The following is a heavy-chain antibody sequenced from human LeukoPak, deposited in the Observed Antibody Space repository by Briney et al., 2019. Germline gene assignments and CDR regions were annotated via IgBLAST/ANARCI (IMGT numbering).Heavy chain of an antibody. D-gene: IGHD1-20*01. J-gene: IGHJ4*02. V-gene: IGHV3-74*01. CDR1: GFTFSNYM. CDR2: IKSDGITI. Sequence: GGSLRLSCAASGFTFSNYMMHWVRQAPGKGLVWVSRIKSDGITITYADSVKGRFTISRDNAKNTLYLQMNSLRAEDTAVYYCLRDLNWSLDQWGQGTLVTVSS. CDR3: LRDLNWSLDQ.